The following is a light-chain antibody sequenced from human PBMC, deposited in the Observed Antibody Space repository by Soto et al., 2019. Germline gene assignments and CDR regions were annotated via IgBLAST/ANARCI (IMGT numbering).Light chain of an antibody. J-gene: IGKJ1*01. V-gene: IGKV3-20*01. CDR1: QSVRSSY. CDR2: SAS. Sequence: EIVLTQSPGTLSLSPGERATLSCRASQSVRSSYLAWYQQKPGQAPRLLIYSASSRATGVPTRFSGSGSGADYTLTISRLEPEDSAVYYCQQYGYSFWTFGQGTKVDIK. CDR3: QQYGYSFWT.